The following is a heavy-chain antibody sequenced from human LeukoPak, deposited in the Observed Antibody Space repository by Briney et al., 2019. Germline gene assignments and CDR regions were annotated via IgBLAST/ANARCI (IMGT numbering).Heavy chain of an antibody. J-gene: IGHJ6*02. CDR1: GGSISSYY. V-gene: IGHV4-59*01. CDR3: ARFGRDGYLYYYYGMDV. Sequence: SETLSLTCTVSGGSISSYYWSWIRQPPGKGLEWIGYIYYSGGTNYNPSLKSRVTISVDTSKNQFSLKLSSVTAADTAVYYCARFGRDGYLYYYYGMDVWGQGTTVTVSS. D-gene: IGHD5-24*01. CDR2: IYYSGGT.